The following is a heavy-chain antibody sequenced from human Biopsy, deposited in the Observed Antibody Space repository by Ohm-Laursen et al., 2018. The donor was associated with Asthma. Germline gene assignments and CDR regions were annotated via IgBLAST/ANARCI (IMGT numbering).Heavy chain of an antibody. CDR3: ARTFHFWSPYHAEHYQL. CDR2: IKHDGTEK. D-gene: IGHD3-3*02. Sequence: GSLRLSCAASGFTFGDYWMSWVRQVPGKGLEWVANIKHDGTEKNHVDSLKGRFTTSRDNAKNSLYLQMNSLRAEDTAVYYCARTFHFWSPYHAEHYQLWGQGTPVTVPS. J-gene: IGHJ1*01. CDR1: GFTFGDYW. V-gene: IGHV3-7*01.